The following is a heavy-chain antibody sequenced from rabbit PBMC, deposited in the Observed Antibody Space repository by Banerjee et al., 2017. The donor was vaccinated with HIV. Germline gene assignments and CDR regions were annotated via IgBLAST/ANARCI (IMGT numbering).Heavy chain of an antibody. J-gene: IGHJ4*01. Sequence: QEQLEESGGDLVKPEGSLTLTCTASGFSFSSSNWMCWVRQAPGKGLEWIACIYAGSSGSTYYASWAKGRFTISKTSSTTVTLQTTSLTAADTATYFCATSGSSYYSSFNLWGPGTLVTVS. CDR1: GFSFSSSNW. V-gene: IGHV1S45*01. CDR2: IYAGSSGST. D-gene: IGHD8-1*01. CDR3: ATSGSSYYSSFNL.